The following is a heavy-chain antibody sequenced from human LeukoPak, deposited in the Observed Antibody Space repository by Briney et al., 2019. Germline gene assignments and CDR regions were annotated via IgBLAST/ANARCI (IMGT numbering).Heavy chain of an antibody. J-gene: IGHJ6*02. CDR2: IYTSGST. D-gene: IGHD1-26*01. CDR1: GGSISSYY. CDR3: ARSYSGSYYYYYGMDV. V-gene: IGHV4-4*07. Sequence: SETLSLTCTVSGGSISSYYWSWIRQPAGKGLEWIGRIYTSGSTNYNPSLKSRVTISVDTSKNQFSLKLSSVTAADTAVYYCARSYSGSYYYYYGMDVWGQGTTVTVSS.